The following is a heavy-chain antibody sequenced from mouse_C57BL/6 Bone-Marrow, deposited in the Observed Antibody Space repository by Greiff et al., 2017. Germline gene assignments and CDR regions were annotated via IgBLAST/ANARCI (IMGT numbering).Heavy chain of an antibody. CDR3: ASYYYGSPAWFAY. Sequence: VQLQQSGAELVRPGTSVKMSCKASGYTFTNYWIGWAKQRPGHGLEWIGDIYPGGGYTNYNEKFKGKATLTADKSSSTAYMQFSSLTSEDSAIYYCASYYYGSPAWFAYWGQGTLVTVSA. CDR2: IYPGGGYT. D-gene: IGHD1-1*01. V-gene: IGHV1-63*01. J-gene: IGHJ3*01. CDR1: GYTFTNYW.